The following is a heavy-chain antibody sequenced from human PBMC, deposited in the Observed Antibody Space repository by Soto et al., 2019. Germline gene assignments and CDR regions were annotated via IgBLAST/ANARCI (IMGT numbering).Heavy chain of an antibody. Sequence: QVQLQESGPGLVKPSETLSLTCTVSGGSTHSYYWAWIRQPPGKGLEWMGYGYYNGDTNYNPSLKSRVTTSVDASQNLFSLSLTFVTPADTAVYYCARGHGHGGSSFDFWGQATLVTVSS. D-gene: IGHD2-15*01. V-gene: IGHV4-59*01. CDR1: GGSTHSYY. J-gene: IGHJ4*02. CDR3: ARGHGHGGSSFDF. CDR2: GYYNGDT.